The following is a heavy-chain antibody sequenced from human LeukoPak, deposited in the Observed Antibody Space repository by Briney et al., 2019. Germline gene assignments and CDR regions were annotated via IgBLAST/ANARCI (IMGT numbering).Heavy chain of an antibody. J-gene: IGHJ3*01. CDR3: GRDPNGNYVGAFDF. CDR2: IRGSGDGA. V-gene: IGHV3-23*01. D-gene: IGHD4-17*01. CDR1: GFDFSSYA. Sequence: GGSLRLSCAASGFDFSSYAMTWVRQAPGKGLEWVSSIRGSGDGASYTDSVKGRFAVSRDNSKNTLYLQLTSLRAEDTAIYYCGRDPNGNYVGAFDFWGQGTLVTVSS.